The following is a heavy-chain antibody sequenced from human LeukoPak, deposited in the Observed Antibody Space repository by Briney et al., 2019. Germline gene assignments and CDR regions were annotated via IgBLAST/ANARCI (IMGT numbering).Heavy chain of an antibody. CDR3: TTEYCSSTSCSGYFDY. D-gene: IGHD2-2*01. V-gene: IGHV3-15*01. J-gene: IGHJ4*02. CDR1: GFTFSNAW. CDR2: IKSKTDGGTT. Sequence: PGGSLRLSCAASGFTFSNAWMSWVRQAPWKGLEWDGRIKSKTDGGTTDYAAPVKGRFTISRDDSKNTLYLQMNSLKTEDTAVYYCTTEYCSSTSCSGYFDYWGQGTLVTVSS.